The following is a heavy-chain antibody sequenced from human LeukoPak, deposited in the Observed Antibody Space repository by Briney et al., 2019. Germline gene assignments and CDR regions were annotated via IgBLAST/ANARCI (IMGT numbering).Heavy chain of an antibody. Sequence: GESLKISCKGSGYSFTSYWIGWVRQMPRKGLEWMGIIYPGDADTRYSPSFQGQVTISADKSISTADLQWSSLKASDTAMYYCARSEVDTAMVHFDYWGQGTLVTVSS. CDR1: GYSFTSYW. V-gene: IGHV5-51*01. CDR3: ARSEVDTAMVHFDY. CDR2: IYPGDADT. J-gene: IGHJ4*02. D-gene: IGHD5-18*01.